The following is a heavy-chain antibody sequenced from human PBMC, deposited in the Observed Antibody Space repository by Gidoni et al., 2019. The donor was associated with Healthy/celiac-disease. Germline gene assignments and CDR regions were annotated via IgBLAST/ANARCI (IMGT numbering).Heavy chain of an antibody. CDR3: AHRRGGYGDFMRGHPNWFDP. CDR1: GFSLSTSGVG. V-gene: IGHV2-5*01. D-gene: IGHD4-17*01. Sequence: QITLKESGPTLVKPTQTLTLTCTFSGFSLSTSGVGVGWIRQPPGKALEWLALIYWNDDKRYSPSLKSRLTITKDTSKNQVVLTMTNMDPVDTATYYCAHRRGGYGDFMRGHPNWFDPWGQGTLVTVSS. CDR2: IYWNDDK. J-gene: IGHJ5*02.